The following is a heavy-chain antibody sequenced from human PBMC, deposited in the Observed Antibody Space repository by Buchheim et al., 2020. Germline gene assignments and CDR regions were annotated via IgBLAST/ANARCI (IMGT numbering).Heavy chain of an antibody. CDR3: AREASYESAARHYSYCGMDV. Sequence: QVQLVESGGGVVQPGRSLRLSCAASGFTFSSYAMHWVRQAPGKGLEWVAVISYDGSNKYYADSVKGRFTISRDNSKNTLYLPMNSLRAEDTAVYYCAREASYESAARHYSYCGMDVWGQGTT. D-gene: IGHD6-13*01. V-gene: IGHV3-30*04. CDR1: GFTFSSYA. J-gene: IGHJ6*02. CDR2: ISYDGSNK.